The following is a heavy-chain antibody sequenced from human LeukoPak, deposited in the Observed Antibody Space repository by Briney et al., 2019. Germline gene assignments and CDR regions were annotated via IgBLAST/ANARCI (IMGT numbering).Heavy chain of an antibody. Sequence: PGGSLRLSCAVSGFTFSSYSMNWVRQAPGKGLEWISQITSSNTIYYADSVKGRFTISRDNDMNSLYLQMNSLRDEDTAVCYCARGGQLWSPIDYWGQGTLVTVSS. V-gene: IGHV3-48*02. CDR3: ARGGQLWSPIDY. CDR1: GFTFSSYS. CDR2: ITSSNTI. J-gene: IGHJ4*02. D-gene: IGHD5-18*01.